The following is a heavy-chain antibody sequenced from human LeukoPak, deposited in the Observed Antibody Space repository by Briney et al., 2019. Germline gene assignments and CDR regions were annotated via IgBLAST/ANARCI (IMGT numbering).Heavy chain of an antibody. D-gene: IGHD3-22*01. J-gene: IGHJ3*02. CDR1: GFTFSDYY. Sequence: GGSLRLSCAASGFTFSDYYMSWIRQAPEKGLEWVSYISSSSNYTNYADSVKGRFTISRDNAKNSLYLQMNGLRDEDTAVYFCARYYYDSSASYYGAFDIWGQGTMVTVSS. CDR2: ISSSSNYT. CDR3: ARYYYDSSASYYGAFDI. V-gene: IGHV3-11*06.